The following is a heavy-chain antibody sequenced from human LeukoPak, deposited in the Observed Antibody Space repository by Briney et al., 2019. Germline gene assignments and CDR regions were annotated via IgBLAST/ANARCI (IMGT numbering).Heavy chain of an antibody. Sequence: PSETLSLTCTVSGGSTSPYFWSWIRQPAGKGLEWIGRITSAGDTVYNPSLRGRVTMSLDTSKNQFSLILNSVTASDTALYYCAREDLKLPHNWFDPWGQGTLVTVSS. J-gene: IGHJ5*02. CDR3: AREDLKLPHNWFDP. CDR2: ITSAGDT. CDR1: GGSTSPYF. V-gene: IGHV4-4*07.